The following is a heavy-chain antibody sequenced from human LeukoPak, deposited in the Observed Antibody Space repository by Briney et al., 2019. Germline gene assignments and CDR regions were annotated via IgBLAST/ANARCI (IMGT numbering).Heavy chain of an antibody. V-gene: IGHV3-21*01. CDR3: ARGHYDVLAASYKWTPDY. Sequence: GGSLRLSCAASGFTFNTFNMNWVRQAPGKGLEWVSSITSGGDYIYYADSVKGRFTTSRDNAKNSLCLQLNILRVEDTAVYYCARGHYDVLAASYKWTPDYWGQGTLVTVSS. J-gene: IGHJ4*02. CDR1: GFTFNTFN. D-gene: IGHD3-9*01. CDR2: ITSGGDYI.